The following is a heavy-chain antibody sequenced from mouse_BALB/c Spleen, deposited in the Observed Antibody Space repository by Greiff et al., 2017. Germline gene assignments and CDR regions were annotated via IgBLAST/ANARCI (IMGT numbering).Heavy chain of an antibody. CDR2: INPGSGGT. D-gene: IGHD1-1*01. CDR3: ARGGSSYERGAMDY. J-gene: IGHJ4*01. CDR1: GYAFTNYL. Sequence: VQLQQSGAELVRPGPSVKVSCKASGYAFTNYLIEWVKQRPGQGLEWIGVINPGSGGTNYNEKFKGKATLTADKSSSTAYMQLSSLTSDDSAVYFCARGGSSYERGAMDYWGQGTSVTVSA. V-gene: IGHV1-54*01.